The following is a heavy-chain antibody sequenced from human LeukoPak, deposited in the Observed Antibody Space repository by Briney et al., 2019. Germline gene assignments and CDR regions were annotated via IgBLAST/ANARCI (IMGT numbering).Heavy chain of an antibody. CDR3: AREMTQGGGYTHGLDY. J-gene: IGHJ4*02. Sequence: GGSLRLSCAASGFTFSSYGMEWVRQAPGKGLEWLTVIWYDGSKKYYADSVKGRFTISRDNSKNTVYLQMNSLRVEDTAVYYCAREMTQGGGYTHGLDYWGQGTLVTVSS. V-gene: IGHV3-33*01. CDR2: IWYDGSKK. D-gene: IGHD5-18*01. CDR1: GFTFSSYG.